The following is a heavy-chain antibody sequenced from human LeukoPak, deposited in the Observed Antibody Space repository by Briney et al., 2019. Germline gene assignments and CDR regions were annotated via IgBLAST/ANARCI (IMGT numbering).Heavy chain of an antibody. Sequence: PEASVKVSCKASGGTFSSYAISWVRQAPGQGLEWMGGIIPIFGTANYAQKFQGRVTITADESTSTAYMELSSLRSEDTAVYYCARDIPPSGPPRPQYDLRANRDVWGKGTTVTVSS. CDR1: GGTFSSYA. D-gene: IGHD3-3*01. CDR2: IIPIFGTA. V-gene: IGHV1-69*13. CDR3: ARDIPPSGPPRPQYDLRANRDV. J-gene: IGHJ6*04.